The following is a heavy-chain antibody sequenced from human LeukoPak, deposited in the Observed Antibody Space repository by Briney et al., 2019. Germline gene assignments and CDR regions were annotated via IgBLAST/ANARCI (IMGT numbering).Heavy chain of an antibody. V-gene: IGHV3-30*18. CDR2: ISSDGRNQ. Sequence: GGSLRLSCAASGFSFSIYGMLWVRQAPGKGLEWVAVISSDGRNQYYADSVKGRFTLSRDNSKNSLDLQMNSLRIEDTAVYYCANGGLTTIDYWGQGTLVTVSS. J-gene: IGHJ4*02. CDR1: GFSFSIYG. D-gene: IGHD2-21*02. CDR3: ANGGLTTIDY.